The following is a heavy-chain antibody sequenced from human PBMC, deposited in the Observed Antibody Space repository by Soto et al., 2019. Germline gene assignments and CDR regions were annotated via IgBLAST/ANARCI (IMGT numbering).Heavy chain of an antibody. CDR1: GFTFNTYA. CDR2: VSGGSSYI. D-gene: IGHD6-19*01. CDR3: AKGAASAWFTGAAHYFDY. V-gene: IGHV3-23*01. J-gene: IGHJ4*02. Sequence: SLRLSCSASGFTFNTYAMSWVRQAPGMGLEWVSFVSGGSSYIYYADSVKGRFTISRDNSKNTLYLQMNTLRVEDTAVYYCAKGAASAWFTGAAHYFDYWGQGSLVTVSS.